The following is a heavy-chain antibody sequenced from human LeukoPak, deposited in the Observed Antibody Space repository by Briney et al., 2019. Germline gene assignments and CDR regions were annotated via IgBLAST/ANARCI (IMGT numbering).Heavy chain of an antibody. CDR1: GGSFSGYY. CDR2: INHSGST. J-gene: IGHJ6*02. V-gene: IGHV4-34*01. D-gene: IGHD5-18*01. Sequence: PSETLSLTCAVYGGSFSGYYWSWLRQPPGKGLEWIGEINHSGSTDYNPSLKSRVTISVDTSKNQFSLKLSSVTAADTAVYYCARGTSLRYSYGSNRYGMDVWGQGTTVTVSS. CDR3: ARGTSLRYSYGSNRYGMDV.